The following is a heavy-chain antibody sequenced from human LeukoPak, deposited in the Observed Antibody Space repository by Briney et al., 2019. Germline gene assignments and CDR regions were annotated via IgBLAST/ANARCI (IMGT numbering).Heavy chain of an antibody. CDR3: ARVTYDYGSGSIGGYYYYMDV. CDR2: IYTSGST. D-gene: IGHD3-10*01. CDR1: GGSISSSSYY. V-gene: IGHV4-61*02. J-gene: IGHJ6*03. Sequence: TSETLSLTCTVSGGSISSSSYYWSWIRQPAGKGLEWIGRIYTSGSTNYNPSLKSRVTMSVDTSKNQFSLKLSSVTAADTAVYYCARVTYDYGSGSIGGYYYYMDVWGKGTTVTVSS.